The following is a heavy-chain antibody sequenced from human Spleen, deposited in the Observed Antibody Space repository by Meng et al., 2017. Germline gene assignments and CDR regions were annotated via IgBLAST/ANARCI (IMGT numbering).Heavy chain of an antibody. CDR2: SSGYNGDT. CDR3: ARESHGSGWDYFDC. D-gene: IGHD6-19*01. CDR1: AFTFTTYG. Sequence: HVQLVQSGAEVKKPGASVKVSCKASAFTFTTYGISWVRQAPGQGLEWMGWSSGYNGDTKYAQKFQGRVTMTTDTSTSTAYMELRSLRSDDTAVYYCARESHGSGWDYFDCWGQGTLVTVSS. J-gene: IGHJ4*02. V-gene: IGHV1-18*01.